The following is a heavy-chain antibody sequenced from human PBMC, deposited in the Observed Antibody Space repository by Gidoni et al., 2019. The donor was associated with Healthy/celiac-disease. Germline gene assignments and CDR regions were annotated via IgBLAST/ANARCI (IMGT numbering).Heavy chain of an antibody. CDR3: ARAGWFGEFLDY. Sequence: QVQLQQWGAGLLKPSETLSLTCAVYGGSLSGYYWSWIRQPPGKGLEWIGEINHSGSTNYNPSLKSRVTISVDTSNNQFSLKLSSVTAADTAVYYCARAGWFGEFLDYWGQGTLVTVSS. J-gene: IGHJ4*02. CDR2: INHSGST. CDR1: GGSLSGYY. D-gene: IGHD3-10*01. V-gene: IGHV4-34*01.